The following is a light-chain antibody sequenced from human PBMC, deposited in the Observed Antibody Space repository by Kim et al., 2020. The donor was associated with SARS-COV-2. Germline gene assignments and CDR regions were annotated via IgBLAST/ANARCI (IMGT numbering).Light chain of an antibody. J-gene: IGKJ1*01. CDR2: GTS. CDR1: QSVSSSS. V-gene: IGKV3-20*01. CDR3: QQYGGSPWA. Sequence: SPGERATLSCRASQSVSSSSLAWYQQKPGQAPRLLIYGTSSRATGIPDRFSGSGSGTDFTLTISRLEPEDFAVYYCQQYGGSPWAFGQGTKVDIK.